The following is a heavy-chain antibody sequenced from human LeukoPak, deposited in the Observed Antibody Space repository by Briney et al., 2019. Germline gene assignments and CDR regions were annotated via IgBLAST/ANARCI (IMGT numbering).Heavy chain of an antibody. D-gene: IGHD3-3*01. CDR2: INHSGST. CDR3: ARGGDFWSGYYRSYYFDY. CDR1: GGSFSGYY. Sequence: PSETLSLTCAVYGGSFSGYYWSWIRQPPWKGLEWIGEINHSGSTNYNPSLKSRVTISVDKSKNQFSLKLSSVTAADTAVYYCARGGDFWSGYYRSYYFDYWGQGTLVTVPS. V-gene: IGHV4-34*01. J-gene: IGHJ4*02.